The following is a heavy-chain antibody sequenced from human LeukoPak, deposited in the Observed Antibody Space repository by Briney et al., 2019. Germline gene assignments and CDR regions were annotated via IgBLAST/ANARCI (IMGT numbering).Heavy chain of an antibody. CDR2: IYSGGST. CDR1: GFTVSSNY. Sequence: GGSLRLSCAASGFTVSSNYMSWVRQAPGKGLEWVSVIYSGGSTYYADSVKGRFTISRDNSKNTLYLQMNSLRAEDTAVYYCARDDFWSGYPSGYWGQGTLVTVSS. CDR3: ARDDFWSGYPSGY. J-gene: IGHJ4*02. D-gene: IGHD3-3*01. V-gene: IGHV3-53*01.